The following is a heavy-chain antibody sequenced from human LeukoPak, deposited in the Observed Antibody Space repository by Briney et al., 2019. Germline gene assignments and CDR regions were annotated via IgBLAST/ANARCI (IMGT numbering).Heavy chain of an antibody. CDR2: ISAYNGNT. CDR3: ARVQYCSSTSCYWYFQH. D-gene: IGHD2-2*01. CDR1: GYTFTSYG. J-gene: IGHJ1*01. Sequence: ASVKVSCKASGYTFTSYGISWVRQAPGQGLEWMGWISAYNGNTNYAQKLQGRVTMTTDTSTSTAYMELRSLRSDDTAVYYCARVQYCSSTSCYWYFQHWGQGTLVTVSS. V-gene: IGHV1-18*01.